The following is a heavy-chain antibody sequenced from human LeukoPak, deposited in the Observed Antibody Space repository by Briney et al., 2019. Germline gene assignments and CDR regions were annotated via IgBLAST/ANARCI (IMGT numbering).Heavy chain of an antibody. V-gene: IGHV4-4*09. CDR3: ARHRPWGLYYYYMDV. Sequence: SETLSLTCTVSGGSISSYYWSWIRQPPGKGLEWIGYTYTSGSTNYNPSLKSRVTISVDTSKNQFSLKLSSVTAADTAVYYCARHRPWGLYYYYMDVWGKGTTVTVSS. D-gene: IGHD3-16*01. CDR2: TYTSGST. CDR1: GGSISSYY. J-gene: IGHJ6*03.